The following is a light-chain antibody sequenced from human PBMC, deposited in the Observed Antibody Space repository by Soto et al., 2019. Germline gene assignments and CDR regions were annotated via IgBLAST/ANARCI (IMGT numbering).Light chain of an antibody. V-gene: IGKV3-15*01. CDR1: QSVGRN. CDR3: QQYTNWPYT. CDR2: GAS. J-gene: IGKJ2*01. Sequence: EIVMTQSPATLSVSPEERASLSCRASQSVGRNLAWYQQTAGQAPRLLIYGASTRATDIPARFSGSGSGTEFTLTISSLQSEDFAVYSCQQYTNWPYTFGQGTKLEIK.